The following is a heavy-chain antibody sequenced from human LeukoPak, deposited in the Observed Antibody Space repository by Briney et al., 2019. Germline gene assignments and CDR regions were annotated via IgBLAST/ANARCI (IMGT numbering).Heavy chain of an antibody. J-gene: IGHJ4*02. D-gene: IGHD2-15*01. CDR3: ARNLDGSWGLIGHDY. Sequence: SETLSLTCTVSGGSISSGGYYWSWIRQPPGKGLEWIGYIYHSGSTYYNPSLKSRVTISVDRSKNQFSLKLSSVTAADTAVYYCARNLDGSWGLIGHDYWGQGTLVTVSS. CDR2: IYHSGST. V-gene: IGHV4-30-2*01. CDR1: GGSISSGGYY.